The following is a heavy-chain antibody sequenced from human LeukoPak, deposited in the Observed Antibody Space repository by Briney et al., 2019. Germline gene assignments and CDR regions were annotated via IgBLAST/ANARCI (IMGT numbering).Heavy chain of an antibody. CDR3: AKGVEMATSLFDY. V-gene: IGHV3-23*01. CDR2: ISPRGDIT. Sequence: GGSLRLSCAASGFSFRSHGMNWVRQAPGKGLEWVSGISPRGDITYYKDSVRGRFTISRDNFKNTVSLQLNSLRAEDTAVYYCAKGVEMATSLFDYWGQGTLVTVSS. CDR1: GFSFRSHG. D-gene: IGHD5-24*01. J-gene: IGHJ4*02.